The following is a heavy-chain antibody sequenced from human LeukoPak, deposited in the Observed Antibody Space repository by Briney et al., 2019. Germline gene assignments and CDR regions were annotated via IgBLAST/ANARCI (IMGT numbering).Heavy chain of an antibody. Sequence: SVKVSCKASGYGFSDVYFNWVRQAPGQGLEWMGWINPHSGATNYAQRFQGRVSMDASIDTAYMELSRLTSDDTAVYYCATSSSVTHTRDPWGQGTLVTVSS. J-gene: IGHJ5*02. V-gene: IGHV1-2*02. CDR2: INPHSGAT. D-gene: IGHD5/OR15-5a*01. CDR3: ATSSSVTHTRDP. CDR1: GYGFSDVY.